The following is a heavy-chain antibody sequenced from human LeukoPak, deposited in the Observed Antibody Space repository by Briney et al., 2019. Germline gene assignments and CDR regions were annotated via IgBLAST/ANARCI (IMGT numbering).Heavy chain of an antibody. V-gene: IGHV1-8*01. CDR2: MNPNSGNT. CDR3: ARGGKDTMIEDADWGIDY. D-gene: IGHD3-22*01. J-gene: IGHJ4*02. Sequence: ASVKVSFKASGYTFTSYDINWVRQATGQGLEWMGWMNPNSGNTGYAQKFQGRVTMTRNTSISTAYMELSSLRSEDTAVYYCARGGKDTMIEDADWGIDYWGQGTLVTVSS. CDR1: GYTFTSYD.